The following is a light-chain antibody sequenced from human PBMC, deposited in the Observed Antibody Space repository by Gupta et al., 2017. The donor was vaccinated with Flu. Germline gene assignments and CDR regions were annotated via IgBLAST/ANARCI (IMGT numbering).Light chain of an antibody. CDR1: SGSIASDY. J-gene: IGLJ2*01. V-gene: IGLV6-57*03. CDR3: QSYDSSNPYVV. Sequence: NFMLTQLHPLPDSPGKTVTIFPTPSSGSIASDYVQWYQQRPGSAPTIMILEDNRRPSGAPVPFSGSIDRSSNSASLTITGLKTEDEADYYCQSYDSSNPYVVFGGGTKLTVL. CDR2: EDN.